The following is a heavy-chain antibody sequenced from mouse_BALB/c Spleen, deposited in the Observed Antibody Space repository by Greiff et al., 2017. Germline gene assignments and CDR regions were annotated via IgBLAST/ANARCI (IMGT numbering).Heavy chain of an antibody. V-gene: IGHV1S41*01. J-gene: IGHJ3*01. CDR3: ASPLYGSSYLFAY. D-gene: IGHD1-1*01. CDR2: IAPGSGST. CDR1: GYTFTSYW. Sequence: DLVKPGASVKLSCKASGYTFTSYWINWIKQRPGQGLEWIGRIAPGSGSTYYNEMFKGKATLTVDTSSSTAYFQLSSLSSEDSAVYFCASPLYGSSYLFAYWGQGTLVTVSA.